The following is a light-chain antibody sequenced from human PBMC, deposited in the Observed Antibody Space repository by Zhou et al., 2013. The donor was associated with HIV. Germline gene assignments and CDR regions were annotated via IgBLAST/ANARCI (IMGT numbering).Light chain of an antibody. CDR3: QKYNSAPLT. CDR1: QDITNY. V-gene: IGKV1-16*02. CDR2: GAS. J-gene: IGKJ4*01. Sequence: DVQMTQSPSSVSASLGDRVIITCRASQDITNYVAWFQQKPGEAPKSLIYGASDLQSDVPSKFSGSGSGTDFTLTISSLQPEDVATYYCQKYNSAPLTFGGGTKVEIK.